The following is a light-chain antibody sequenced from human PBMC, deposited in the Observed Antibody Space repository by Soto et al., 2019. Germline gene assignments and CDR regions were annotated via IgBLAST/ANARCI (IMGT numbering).Light chain of an antibody. J-gene: IGLJ2*01. CDR2: EVS. CDR1: SSDVGSYNL. CDR3: CSYAGSSTYVV. V-gene: IGLV2-23*02. Sequence: QSALTQSASVSGSPGQSITISCTGTSSDVGSYNLVSWYQQHPGKAPKLMIYEVSKRPSGVSNRFSGSKSGNTASLTISGLQAEDEADYYCCSYAGSSTYVVFGGGTKLTVL.